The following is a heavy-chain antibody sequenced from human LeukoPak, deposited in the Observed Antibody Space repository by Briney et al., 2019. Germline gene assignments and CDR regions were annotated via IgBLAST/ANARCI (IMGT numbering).Heavy chain of an antibody. V-gene: IGHV3-30*04. D-gene: IGHD3-16*02. CDR3: ARDLQEISSFYFDY. CDR2: LSFDASGR. Sequence: PGGSLRLPCVVSELNFKTHAMHWVRQAPGKGLEWVAGLSFDASGRNYADSVKGRFTISRDNSKNTLYLQMHSLSPEDTAVYFCARDLQEISSFYFDYWGQGSLVTVSS. J-gene: IGHJ4*02. CDR1: ELNFKTHA.